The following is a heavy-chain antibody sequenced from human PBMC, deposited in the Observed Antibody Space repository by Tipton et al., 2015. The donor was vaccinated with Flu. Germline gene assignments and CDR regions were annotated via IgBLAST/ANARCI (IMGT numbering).Heavy chain of an antibody. CDR1: GDSLTNGRY. V-gene: IGHV4-38-2*02. J-gene: IGHJ4*02. CDR2: IHHRGST. D-gene: IGHD4-17*01. CDR3: ARDRPYGDFSETLDY. Sequence: LRLSCTVSGDSLTNGRYWDWVRQPPGKGLGWIGNIHHRGSTYYSPSLKSRVTISMDTSKNQFSLTLISVTAADTAIYYCARDRPYGDFSETLDYWGQGMLVTISS.